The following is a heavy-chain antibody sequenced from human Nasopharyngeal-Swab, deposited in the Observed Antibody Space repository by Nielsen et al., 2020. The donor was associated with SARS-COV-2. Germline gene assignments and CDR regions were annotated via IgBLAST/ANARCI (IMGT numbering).Heavy chain of an antibody. D-gene: IGHD1-26*01. Sequence: GSLRLSCTVSGGSVSSGSYYWSWIRQPPGKGLEWIGYIYYSGSTNYNPSLKSRVTISVDTSKNQFSPKLSSVTAADTAVYYCARDRVGGSYGEGMDYWGQGTLVTVSS. V-gene: IGHV4-61*01. CDR2: IYYSGST. CDR1: GGSVSSGSYY. CDR3: ARDRVGGSYGEGMDY. J-gene: IGHJ4*02.